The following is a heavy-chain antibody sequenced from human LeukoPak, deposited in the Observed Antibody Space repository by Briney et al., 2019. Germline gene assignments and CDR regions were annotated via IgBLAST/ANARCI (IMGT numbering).Heavy chain of an antibody. D-gene: IGHD6-19*01. CDR3: ARGNSGWYDYFDY. CDR2: IYHSGST. Sequence: PSQTLSLTCAVSGVSISSGGYSWSWIRQPPGQGLEWIGYIYHSGSTYYNPSLKSRVTISVDRSKNQFSLKLSSVTAADTAVYYCARGNSGWYDYFDYWGQGTLVTVSS. V-gene: IGHV4-30-2*01. J-gene: IGHJ4*02. CDR1: GVSISSGGYS.